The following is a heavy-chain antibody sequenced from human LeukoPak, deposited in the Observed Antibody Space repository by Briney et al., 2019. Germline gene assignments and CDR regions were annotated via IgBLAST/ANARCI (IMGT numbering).Heavy chain of an antibody. CDR2: IKSKSDGGTT. CDR3: TTGKTDDYYFDY. CDR1: GFTFSSYW. D-gene: IGHD1-1*01. Sequence: PGGSLRLSCEASGFTFSSYWMNWVRQAPGKGLEWVGRIKSKSDGGTTDYAAPVKGRFTISRDGSKGTLYLQMNSLKTEDTAMYYCTTGKTDDYYFDYWGQGTLVTVSS. V-gene: IGHV3-15*07. J-gene: IGHJ4*02.